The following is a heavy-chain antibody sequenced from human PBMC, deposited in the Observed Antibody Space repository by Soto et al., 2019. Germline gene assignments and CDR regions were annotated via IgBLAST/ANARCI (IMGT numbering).Heavy chain of an antibody. CDR3: ASGAVAGPFYYYYYYGMDV. Sequence: SETLSLTCAVSGGSISSSSYYWGWIRQPPGKGLEWIGSIYYSGSTYYNPSLKSRVTISVDTSKNQFSLKLSSVTAADTAVYYCASGAVAGPFYYYYYYGMDVWGQGTTVTVSS. CDR1: GGSISSSSYY. CDR2: IYYSGST. V-gene: IGHV4-39*01. D-gene: IGHD6-19*01. J-gene: IGHJ6*02.